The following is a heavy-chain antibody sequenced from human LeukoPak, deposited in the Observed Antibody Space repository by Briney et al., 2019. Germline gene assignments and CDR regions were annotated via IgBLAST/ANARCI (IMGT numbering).Heavy chain of an antibody. CDR2: ISASGP. CDR3: AKGRGYSGYDLDY. V-gene: IGHV3-23*01. J-gene: IGHJ4*02. CDR1: GFTFSRLA. Sequence: GGSLRLSCAASGFTFSRLAMTWVRQAPGKGLEWVSTISASGPYYADAVRGRFTISRDNSRNTLSLQMDSLRAEDTAVYYCAKGRGYSGYDLDYWGQGALVTVSS. D-gene: IGHD5-12*01.